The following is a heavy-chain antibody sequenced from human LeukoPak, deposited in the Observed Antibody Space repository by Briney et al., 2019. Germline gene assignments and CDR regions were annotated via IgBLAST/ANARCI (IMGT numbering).Heavy chain of an antibody. V-gene: IGHV6-1*01. CDR3: ARDNSSCYGYFQH. D-gene: IGHD6-13*01. CDR1: GDSVSSNSAT. J-gene: IGHJ1*01. CDR2: TYYRSKWYN. Sequence: SQTLSLTCGISGDSVSSNSATWNWIRQSPSRGLEWLGRTYYRSKWYNDYAVSVKSRIITNPDTSKNQFSLRLNSVPPEDTAVYYCARDNSSCYGYFQHWGQGTLVTVSS.